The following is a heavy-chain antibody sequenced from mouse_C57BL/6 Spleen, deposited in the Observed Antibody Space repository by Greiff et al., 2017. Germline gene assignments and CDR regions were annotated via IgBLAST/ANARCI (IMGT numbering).Heavy chain of an antibody. Sequence: QVQLQQPGAELVRPGTSVKLSCKASGYTFTSYWMHWVKHRPGQGLEWIGVIDPSDSYTNYNQKFKGKATLTVDTSSSTAYMQLSSLTSEDSAVYYCARPLGRGYFDVWGTGTTVTVSS. CDR3: ARPLGRGYFDV. CDR2: IDPSDSYT. CDR1: GYTFTSYW. V-gene: IGHV1-59*01. J-gene: IGHJ1*03. D-gene: IGHD4-1*01.